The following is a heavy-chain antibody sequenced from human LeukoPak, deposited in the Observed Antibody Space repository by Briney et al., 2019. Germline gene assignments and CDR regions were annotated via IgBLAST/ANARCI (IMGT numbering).Heavy chain of an antibody. CDR1: GFTFSTYS. D-gene: IGHD2/OR15-2a*01. Sequence: PGGSLRLSCAASGFTFSTYSMNWVRQAPGKGLEWVSYISRSIDTIYYADSVEGRFTISRDNSKKSLYLQMTSLRAEDTAVYYCATGDPTRAFLGYWGQGTLVAVSS. V-gene: IGHV3-48*04. CDR3: ATGDPTRAFLGY. J-gene: IGHJ4*02. CDR2: ISRSIDTI.